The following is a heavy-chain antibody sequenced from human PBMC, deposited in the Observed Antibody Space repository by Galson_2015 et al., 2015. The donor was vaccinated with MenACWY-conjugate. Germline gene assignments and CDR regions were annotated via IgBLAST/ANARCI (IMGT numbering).Heavy chain of an antibody. CDR1: GFTFSSYE. CDR3: ARDRLGAYYYGSGRGPDY. Sequence: SLRLSCAASGFTFSSYEMNWVRQAPGKGLEWVSYISSSGSTIYYADSVKGRFTISRDNAKNSLYLQMSSLGAEDTAGYYCARDRLGAYYYGSGRGPDYWGQGTLVTVSS. V-gene: IGHV3-48*03. D-gene: IGHD3-10*01. CDR2: ISSSGSTI. J-gene: IGHJ4*02.